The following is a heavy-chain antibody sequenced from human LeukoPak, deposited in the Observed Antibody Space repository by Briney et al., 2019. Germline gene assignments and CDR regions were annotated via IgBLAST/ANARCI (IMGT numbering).Heavy chain of an antibody. Sequence: KTSETLSLTCTVSGGSISSDYWSWIRQPPGKGLEWIGYVYYSWNTNYNPSLKSRVIISVDTSKNQFSLRLSSVTAADTAVYYCARDAPPEGNYYYGMDVWGQGTTVTVSS. CDR1: GGSISSDY. CDR3: ARDAPPEGNYYYGMDV. CDR2: VYYSWNT. V-gene: IGHV4-59*01. J-gene: IGHJ6*02. D-gene: IGHD3-10*01.